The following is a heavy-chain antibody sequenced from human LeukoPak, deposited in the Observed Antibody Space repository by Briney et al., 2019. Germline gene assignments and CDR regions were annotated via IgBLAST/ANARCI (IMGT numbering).Heavy chain of an antibody. CDR3: LYSSGYYSIYAFDI. D-gene: IGHD3-22*01. CDR1: GYTFTSYD. V-gene: IGHV1-8*01. Sequence: ASVKVSCKASGYTFTSYDINWVRQATGQGLEWMGWMNPNSGNTGYAQKFQGRVTMPRNTSISTAYMELSSLRSEDTAVYYCLYSSGYYSIYAFDIWGQGTMVTVSS. J-gene: IGHJ3*02. CDR2: MNPNSGNT.